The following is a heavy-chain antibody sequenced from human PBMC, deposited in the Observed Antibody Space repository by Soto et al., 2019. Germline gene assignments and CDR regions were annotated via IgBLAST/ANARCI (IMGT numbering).Heavy chain of an antibody. Sequence: QVQLQESGPGLVKPSETLSLTCTVSGGSISSYYWSWIRQPPGKGLEWIGYIYYSGSTNYNPSLKTRVTILVDTPKNQLSLKLSSVTAADTAVYYCARRYGYSFDYWGQGTLVTVSS. J-gene: IGHJ4*02. D-gene: IGHD1-1*01. CDR3: ARRYGYSFDY. CDR1: GGSISSYY. V-gene: IGHV4-59*08. CDR2: IYYSGST.